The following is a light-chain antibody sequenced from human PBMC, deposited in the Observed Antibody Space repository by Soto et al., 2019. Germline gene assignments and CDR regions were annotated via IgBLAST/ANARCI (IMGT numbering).Light chain of an antibody. CDR1: GSDVGRYNL. CDR2: EDT. J-gene: IGLJ3*02. Sequence: QSALTQPASVSGSPGQSITISCTGTGSDVGRYNLVSWYQQHPGKAPKLVIYEDTKRPAGTSSRFSGSKSDNTASLTVSGLQAEDEADYYCCSYAGGNNWVFGGGTKLTVL. V-gene: IGLV2-23*01. CDR3: CSYAGGNNWV.